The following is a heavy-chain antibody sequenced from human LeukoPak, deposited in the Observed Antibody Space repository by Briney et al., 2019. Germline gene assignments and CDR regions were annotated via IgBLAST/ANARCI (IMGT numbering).Heavy chain of an antibody. V-gene: IGHV3-30*18. CDR1: GFTFSSYG. CDR3: ANASHYYYDSSGFDY. Sequence: QAGGSLRLSCAASGFTFSSYGMHWVRQAPGKGLEWVAVISYDGSNKYHADSVKGRFTISRDNSKNTLYLQMNSLRAEDTAVYYCANASHYYYDSSGFDYWGQGTLVTVSS. D-gene: IGHD3-22*01. J-gene: IGHJ4*02. CDR2: ISYDGSNK.